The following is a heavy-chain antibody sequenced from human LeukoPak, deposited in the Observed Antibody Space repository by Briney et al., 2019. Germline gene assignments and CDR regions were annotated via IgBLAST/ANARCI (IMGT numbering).Heavy chain of an antibody. V-gene: IGHV1-2*02. CDR3: ARGGGQDGYNEGVPWSY. Sequence: GASVKVSCKASGYTFTGYYMHWVRQAPGQGLEWMGRINPNSGGTNYAQKFQGRVTMTRDTSISTAYMELSRLRSDDTAVYYCARGGGQDGYNEGVPWSYWGQGTLVNVSS. CDR2: INPNSGGT. CDR1: GYTFTGYY. J-gene: IGHJ4*02. D-gene: IGHD5-24*01.